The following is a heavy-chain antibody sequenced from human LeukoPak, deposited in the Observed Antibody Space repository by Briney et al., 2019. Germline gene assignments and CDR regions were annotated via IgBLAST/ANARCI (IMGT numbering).Heavy chain of an antibody. D-gene: IGHD6-19*01. CDR3: ASRSPRYSSGWLSIDY. CDR2: MNPNSGDT. J-gene: IGHJ4*02. Sequence: ASVKVSCKASGYTFTSYDINWVRQATGQGLEWMGWMNPNSGDTGYAQKFQGRVTMTRNTSISTAYMELSSLRSDDTAVYYCASRSPRYSSGWLSIDYWGQGTLVTVSS. V-gene: IGHV1-8*01. CDR1: GYTFTSYD.